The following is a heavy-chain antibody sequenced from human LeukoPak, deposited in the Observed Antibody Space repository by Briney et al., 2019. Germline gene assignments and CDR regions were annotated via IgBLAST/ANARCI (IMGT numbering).Heavy chain of an antibody. Sequence: GGSLRLSCSASGFTFSSYAMHWVRQAPGKGLEYVSAISSSGGGTYYVDSVKGRFTISRDNSKNTLYLQMSSLRAEDTAVYYCVKANYYDSSDYYGDYRGQGTLVTVSS. CDR3: VKANYYDSSDYYGDY. CDR1: GFTFSSYA. D-gene: IGHD3-22*01. CDR2: ISSSGGGT. J-gene: IGHJ4*02. V-gene: IGHV3-64D*09.